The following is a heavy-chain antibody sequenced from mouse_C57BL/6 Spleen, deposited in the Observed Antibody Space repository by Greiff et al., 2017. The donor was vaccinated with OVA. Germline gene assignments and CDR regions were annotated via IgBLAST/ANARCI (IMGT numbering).Heavy chain of an antibody. CDR2: INPGSGGT. CDR1: GYAFTNYL. D-gene: IGHD2-5*01. J-gene: IGHJ1*03. Sequence: QVQLKQSGAELVRPGTSVKVSCKASGYAFTNYLIEWVKQRPGQGLEWIGVINPGSGGTNYNEKFKGKATLTADKSSSTAYMQLSSLTSEDSAVYFCARSTYYSNHEDWYFDVWGTGTTVTVSS. V-gene: IGHV1-54*01. CDR3: ARSTYYSNHEDWYFDV.